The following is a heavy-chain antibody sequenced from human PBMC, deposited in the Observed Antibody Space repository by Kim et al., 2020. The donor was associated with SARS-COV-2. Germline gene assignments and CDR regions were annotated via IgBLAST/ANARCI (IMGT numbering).Heavy chain of an antibody. J-gene: IGHJ4*02. Sequence: SGTGRFTLYRDNSKNKLYMQMNSLRAEETAVYYCATGEEWGDYGLGYFDYWGQGTLVTVSS. D-gene: IGHD4-17*01. CDR3: ATGEEWGDYGLGYFDY. V-gene: IGHV3-30*07.